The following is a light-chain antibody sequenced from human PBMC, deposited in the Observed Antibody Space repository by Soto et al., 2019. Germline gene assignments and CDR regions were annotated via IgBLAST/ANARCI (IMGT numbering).Light chain of an antibody. CDR3: SSYTRSSSVV. V-gene: IGLV2-14*01. CDR2: EVN. CDR1: SSDVGGYKF. Sequence: QSALTQPASVSESPGQSITISCTGTSSDVGGYKFVSWYQQHPGKAPKLIIYEVNNRPSGVSNRFSGSKSGNTASLTISGLQAEDEADYYCSSYTRSSSVVFGGGTKLTVL. J-gene: IGLJ2*01.